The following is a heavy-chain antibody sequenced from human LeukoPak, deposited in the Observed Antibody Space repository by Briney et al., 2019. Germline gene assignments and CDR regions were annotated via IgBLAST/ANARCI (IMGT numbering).Heavy chain of an antibody. CDR2: IYYSESA. CDR3: ARHQGGHSASSGEDY. V-gene: IGHV4-39*01. CDR1: GASISSSSNY. J-gene: IGHJ4*02. D-gene: IGHD3-22*01. Sequence: PSETLSLTCTVSGASISSSSNYWGWIRQPPGQGLEWIGSIYYSESANYNTSLKSRVTISVDTSKNQFSLKLSSVTAADTAVYYCARHQGGHSASSGEDYWGQGSLVTVSS.